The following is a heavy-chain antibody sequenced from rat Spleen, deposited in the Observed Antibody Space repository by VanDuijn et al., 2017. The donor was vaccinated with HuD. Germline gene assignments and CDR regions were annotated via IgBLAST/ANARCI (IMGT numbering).Heavy chain of an antibody. Sequence: EVQLVESGGGLVQPGRSLKLSCAASGFTFSDYAMAWVRQAPKKGLEWVASIIYDGSRINYRDSVKGRFTISRENAKSTLYLQMDSLRSEDTATYYCERCLLTTVAGLDYWGQGVMVTVSS. D-gene: IGHD1-3*01. CDR2: IIYDGSRI. CDR3: ERCLLTTVAGLDY. CDR1: GFTFSDYA. V-gene: IGHV5-17*01. J-gene: IGHJ2*01.